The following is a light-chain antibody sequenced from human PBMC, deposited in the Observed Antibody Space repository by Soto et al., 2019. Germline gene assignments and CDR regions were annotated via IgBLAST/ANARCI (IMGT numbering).Light chain of an antibody. CDR1: SSDVCGYNS. V-gene: IGLV2-14*01. Sequence: SVLTQPASVSGSPVQSITISCTGTSSDVCGYNSVSWYRQDPGKAPKLIIYDVTYRPSGVSNRFSGSKSGNTASLTISGLQSEDEADYHCSSFTSSITYVFGTGTKVTVL. J-gene: IGLJ1*01. CDR3: SSFTSSITYV. CDR2: DVT.